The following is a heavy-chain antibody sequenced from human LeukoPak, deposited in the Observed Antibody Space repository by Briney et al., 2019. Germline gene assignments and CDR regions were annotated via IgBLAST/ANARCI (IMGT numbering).Heavy chain of an antibody. V-gene: IGHV3-23*01. CDR3: AKDTYYYDSTRGTYDY. D-gene: IGHD3-22*01. Sequence: GGSLRLSCAASGFTFSSYAMSWVRQAPGKGLEWVSAISGSGGSTYYADSVKGRFTISRDNSKNTLYLQMNSLRAEDTAVYYCAKDTYYYDSTRGTYDYWGQGTLVTVSS. J-gene: IGHJ4*02. CDR1: GFTFSSYA. CDR2: ISGSGGST.